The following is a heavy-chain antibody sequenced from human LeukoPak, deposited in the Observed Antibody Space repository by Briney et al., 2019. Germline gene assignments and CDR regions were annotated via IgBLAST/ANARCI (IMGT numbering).Heavy chain of an antibody. Sequence: GGSLRLSCAASGFTFSSYSMNWVRQAPGKGLEWVSSISSSSSYIYYADSVKGRFTISRDNAKNSLYLQMNSLRAEDTAVYYCARDTPRGTGMDVWGQGTTVTVSS. V-gene: IGHV3-21*01. CDR3: ARDTPRGTGMDV. D-gene: IGHD5-24*01. J-gene: IGHJ6*02. CDR1: GFTFSSYS. CDR2: ISSSSSYI.